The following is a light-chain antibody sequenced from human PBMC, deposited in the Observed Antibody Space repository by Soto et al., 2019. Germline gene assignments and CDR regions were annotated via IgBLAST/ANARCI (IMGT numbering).Light chain of an antibody. CDR3: HQRQRWPRT. J-gene: IGKJ1*01. Sequence: EIVLTQSPATLSLSPGERATLSCRASQSVSSYLAWYQQKPGQAPRLLIYDASNRATGIPARFSGSGSGTDFTLTITSLEPEDFAFYYCHQRQRWPRTFGQGTKV. CDR1: QSVSSY. CDR2: DAS. V-gene: IGKV3-11*01.